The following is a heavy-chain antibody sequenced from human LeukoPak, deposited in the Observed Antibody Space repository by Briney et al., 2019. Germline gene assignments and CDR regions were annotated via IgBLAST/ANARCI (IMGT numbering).Heavy chain of an antibody. J-gene: IGHJ6*03. D-gene: IGHD6-13*01. CDR1: GGSFSGYY. CDR3: ARVSSNKFYYYYYMDV. Sequence: SSETLSLTCAVYGGSFSGYYWSWIRQPPGKGLEWIGEINHSGSTNYNPSLKSRVTISVDTSKNQFSLRLSSVTAADTAVYYCARVSSNKFYYYYYMDVWGKGTTVTVSS. V-gene: IGHV4-34*01. CDR2: INHSGST.